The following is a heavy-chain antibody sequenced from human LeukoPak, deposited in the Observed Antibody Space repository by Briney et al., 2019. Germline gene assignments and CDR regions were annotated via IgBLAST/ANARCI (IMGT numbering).Heavy chain of an antibody. CDR1: GFTFSNFW. J-gene: IGHJ4*02. CDR3: ARDPPLGSCSTISCPHLDY. D-gene: IGHD2-2*01. CDR2: IHPERNGK. V-gene: IGHV3-7*01. Sequence: GGSLRLSCAVSGFTFSNFWMRWVRQAPGRGLEWVANIHPERNGKYPVQTVKGRFTISRDNAKNSLFLQMNGLRVEDTAVYYCARDPPLGSCSTISCPHLDYWGQGTLVTVSS.